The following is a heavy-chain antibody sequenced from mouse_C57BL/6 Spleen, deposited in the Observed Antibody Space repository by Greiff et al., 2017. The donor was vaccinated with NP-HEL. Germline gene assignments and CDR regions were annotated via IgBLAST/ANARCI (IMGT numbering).Heavy chain of an antibody. J-gene: IGHJ4*01. CDR3: ARRVIGSYYAMDY. Sequence: QVTLKESGPGILQSSQTLSLTCSFSGFSLSTSGMGVSWIRQPSGKDLEWLAHIYWDDDKRYNPSLKSRLTISKDTSRNQVFLKITSVDTADTATYYCARRVIGSYYAMDYWGQGTSVTVSS. CDR2: IYWDDDK. D-gene: IGHD1-1*01. V-gene: IGHV8-12*01. CDR1: GFSLSTSGMG.